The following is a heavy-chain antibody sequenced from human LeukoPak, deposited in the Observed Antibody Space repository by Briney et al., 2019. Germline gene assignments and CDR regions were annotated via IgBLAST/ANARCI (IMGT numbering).Heavy chain of an antibody. J-gene: IGHJ6*02. Sequence: GGSLRLSCAASGFIFSSYEMNWVRQAPGKGLEWVSYISNIDSNIHYADFVTGRFTISRDNPQNTLYMQMSSLRAEDTAVYYCARVEDDFGDHYFGMDVWGQGTTVTVSS. CDR2: ISNIDSNI. D-gene: IGHD4-17*01. CDR1: GFIFSSYE. V-gene: IGHV3-48*03. CDR3: ARVEDDFGDHYFGMDV.